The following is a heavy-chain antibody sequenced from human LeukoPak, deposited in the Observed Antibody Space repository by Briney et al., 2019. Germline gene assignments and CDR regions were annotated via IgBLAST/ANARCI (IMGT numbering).Heavy chain of an antibody. J-gene: IGHJ6*02. CDR2: MNPNSGNT. Sequence: ASVKVSCKASGYTFTSYDINWVRQATGQGLEWMGWMNPNSGNTGYAQKFQGRVTMTRNTSISTAYMELSSLGSEDTAVYYWQKTSYDILTGVTIGMDVWGQGTTVTVSS. D-gene: IGHD3-9*01. CDR1: GYTFTSYD. V-gene: IGHV1-8*01. CDR3: QKTSYDILTGVTIGMDV.